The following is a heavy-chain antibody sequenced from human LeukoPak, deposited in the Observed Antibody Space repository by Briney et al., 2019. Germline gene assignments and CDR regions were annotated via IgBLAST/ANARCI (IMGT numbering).Heavy chain of an antibody. Sequence: GGSLRLSCSASGFIFNNYGLMWVRQAPGKGLEWVSAISNDGGGTTYADFVKGRFTISRDNSKNTLSLQMNSLRPEDAALYYCAKGNSGYFADLWGQGTVVTVSS. D-gene: IGHD3-22*01. J-gene: IGHJ5*02. CDR2: ISNDGGGT. CDR3: AKGNSGYFADL. CDR1: GFIFNNYG. V-gene: IGHV3-23*01.